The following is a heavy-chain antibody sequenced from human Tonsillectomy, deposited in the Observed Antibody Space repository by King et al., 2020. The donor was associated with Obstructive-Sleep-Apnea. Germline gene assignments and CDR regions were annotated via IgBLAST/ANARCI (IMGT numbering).Heavy chain of an antibody. D-gene: IGHD3-10*01. CDR2: ISLDDSDT. CDR3: ARVSRRSTVRGVFDY. J-gene: IGHJ4*02. Sequence: VQLVQSGADVKMPGDSLKISCKGSGYSLTTYWIGWVRQMPGKGLEWMGIISLDDSDTRYSPSFKGQVTISADRSINTAYLHWSSLKASDTAMYYCARVSRRSTVRGVFDYWGPGTFVTVSS. V-gene: IGHV5-51*01. CDR1: GYSLTTYW.